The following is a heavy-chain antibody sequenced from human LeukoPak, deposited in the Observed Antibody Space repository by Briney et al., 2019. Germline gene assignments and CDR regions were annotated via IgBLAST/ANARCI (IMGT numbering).Heavy chain of an antibody. CDR2: IYYSGST. J-gene: IGHJ5*02. CDR1: GDSISSYY. V-gene: IGHV4-59*01. Sequence: PSETLSLTCTVSGDSISSYYWSWIRQPPGKGLEWIGYIYYSGSTKYNPSLKSRVTISVDTSKNQFSLKLNSVTAADTAVYYCARGQLGSGMDDPWGQGTLVTVSS. CDR3: ARGQLGSGMDDP. D-gene: IGHD3-10*01.